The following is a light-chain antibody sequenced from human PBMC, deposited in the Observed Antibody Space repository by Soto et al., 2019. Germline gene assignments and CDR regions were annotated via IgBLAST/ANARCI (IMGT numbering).Light chain of an antibody. Sequence: QSVLTQLPSASGTPGQRVTISCSGSNSNIGSHTVNWYQQLPGTAPKLLIYSNSQRPLGVPVRFSGSKSGTSASLAISGLQSEDEADYYCASWDDNLQVFGLGTKVTVL. CDR3: ASWDDNLQV. J-gene: IGLJ1*01. CDR2: SNS. CDR1: NSNIGSHT. V-gene: IGLV1-44*01.